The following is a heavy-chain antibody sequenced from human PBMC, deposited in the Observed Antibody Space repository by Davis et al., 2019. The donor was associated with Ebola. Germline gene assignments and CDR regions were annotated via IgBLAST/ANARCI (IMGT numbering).Heavy chain of an antibody. CDR3: ATKHHATLGGNYYYGLDV. J-gene: IGHJ6*02. Sequence: ASVKVSCKASGYTFTNYGINWVRQAPGQGLEWMGWISAYNGNTNYAQKLQGRVTMTTDTSTSTAYMELRSLRSDDTAVYYCATKHHATLGGNYYYGLDVWGQGTTVTVSS. D-gene: IGHD3-16*01. CDR1: GYTFTNYG. CDR2: ISAYNGNT. V-gene: IGHV1-18*01.